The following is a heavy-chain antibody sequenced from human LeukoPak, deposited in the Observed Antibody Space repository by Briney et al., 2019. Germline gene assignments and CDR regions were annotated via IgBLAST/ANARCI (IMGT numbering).Heavy chain of an antibody. V-gene: IGHV3-9*01. J-gene: IGHJ4*02. D-gene: IGHD4-23*01. CDR1: GFTFDDYA. CDR2: ISWNSGSI. Sequence: PGGSLRLSCAASGFTFDDYAMHWVRQAPGKGLEWVSGISWNSGSIGYADSVKGRFTISRDNAKNSLYLQMNSLRAEDTALYYCAKDLNDYGGPGLDYWGQGTLVTVSS. CDR3: AKDLNDYGGPGLDY.